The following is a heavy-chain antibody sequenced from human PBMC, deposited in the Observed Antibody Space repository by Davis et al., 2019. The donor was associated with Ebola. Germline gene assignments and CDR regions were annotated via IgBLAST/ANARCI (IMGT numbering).Heavy chain of an antibody. J-gene: IGHJ4*02. V-gene: IGHV4-34*01. CDR3: ARKRGAGYGDYVDY. D-gene: IGHD4-17*01. CDR2: INHSGST. Sequence: GSLRLSCAVYGGSFSDYYWTWIRQPPGKGLEWIGEINHSGSTSYNPSLKSRLIISIDTSKNQFSLQLNSVTAADTAVYYCARKRGAGYGDYVDYWGQGTLVTVSS. CDR1: GGSFSDYY.